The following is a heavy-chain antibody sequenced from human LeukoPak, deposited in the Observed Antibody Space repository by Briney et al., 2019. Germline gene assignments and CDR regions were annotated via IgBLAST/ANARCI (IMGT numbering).Heavy chain of an antibody. CDR3: AKFFTTDYYFDY. Sequence: MPSETLSLTCTVSGGSISRYYWGWIRQPAGKGPEWVGRIYTSGSTNYNPSLKSRVSMSVDTSKNQFSLKLSSVTAADTAVYYCAKFFTTDYYFDYRGQGTLVTVSS. J-gene: IGHJ4*02. V-gene: IGHV4-4*07. CDR2: IYTSGST. D-gene: IGHD3-22*01. CDR1: GGSISRYY.